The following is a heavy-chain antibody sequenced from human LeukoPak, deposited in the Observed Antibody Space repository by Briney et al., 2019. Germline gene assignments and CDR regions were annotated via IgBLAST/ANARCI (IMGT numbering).Heavy chain of an antibody. CDR3: ARCNHDYSNYGPSGYYYGMDV. J-gene: IGHJ6*02. CDR1: GGSISSGDYY. CDR2: IYYSGST. D-gene: IGHD4-11*01. V-gene: IGHV4-30-4*01. Sequence: SETLSLTCTVSGGSISSGDYYWSWIRQPPGKGLEWIGYIYYSGSTYYNPSLKSRVTISVDTSKNQFSLKLSSVTAADTAVYYCARCNHDYSNYGPSGYYYGMDVWGQGTTVTVSS.